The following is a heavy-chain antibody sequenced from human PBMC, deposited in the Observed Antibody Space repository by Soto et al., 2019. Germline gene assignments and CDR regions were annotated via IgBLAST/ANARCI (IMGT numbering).Heavy chain of an antibody. CDR1: GFTFSSYA. CDR3: AKGDSITIFGVAITTTLSHDY. Sequence: GGSLRLSCAASGFTFSSYAMSWVRQAPGKGLEWVSAISGSGGSTYYADSVKGRFTISRDNSKNTLYLQMNSLRAEDTAVYYCAKGDSITIFGVAITTTLSHDYWGQGTLVTVSS. CDR2: ISGSGGST. D-gene: IGHD3-3*01. J-gene: IGHJ4*02. V-gene: IGHV3-23*01.